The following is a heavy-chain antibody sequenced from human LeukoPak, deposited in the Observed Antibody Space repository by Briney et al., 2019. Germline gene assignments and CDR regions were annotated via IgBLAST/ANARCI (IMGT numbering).Heavy chain of an antibody. J-gene: IGHJ4*02. Sequence: RSSETLSLTCAVYGGSFSGYYWSWIRQPPGKGLEWIGYIYYSGSTNYNPSLKSRVTISVDTSKNQFSLKLSSVTAADTAVYYCARTVNYYDSSGYGYWGQGTLVTVSS. CDR3: ARTVNYYDSSGYGY. V-gene: IGHV4-59*01. D-gene: IGHD3-22*01. CDR2: IYYSGST. CDR1: GGSFSGYY.